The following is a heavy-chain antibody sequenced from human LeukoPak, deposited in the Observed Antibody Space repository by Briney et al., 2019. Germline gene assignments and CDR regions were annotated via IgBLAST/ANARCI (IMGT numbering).Heavy chain of an antibody. V-gene: IGHV3-30*01. Sequence: GGSLRLSCAASGFTFSSYAMHWVRQAPGKGLEWVAVISYDGSNKYYADSVEGRFTISRDNSKNTLYLQMNSLRAEDTAVYYCARDHTIWGQGTLVTVSS. D-gene: IGHD5-24*01. CDR3: ARDHTI. J-gene: IGHJ4*02. CDR2: ISYDGSNK. CDR1: GFTFSSYA.